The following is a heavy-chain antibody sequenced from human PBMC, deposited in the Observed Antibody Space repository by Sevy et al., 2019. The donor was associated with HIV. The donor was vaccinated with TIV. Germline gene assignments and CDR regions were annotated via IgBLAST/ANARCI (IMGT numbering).Heavy chain of an antibody. CDR1: GGSISSYY. CDR3: ATHGGSYYGGYFDY. CDR2: IYYSGST. V-gene: IGHV4-59*08. D-gene: IGHD1-26*01. Sequence: SETLSLTCTVSGGSISSYYWSWIRQPPGKGLEWIGYIYYSGSTNYNPSLKSRVTISVDTSKNQFSLKLSSVTAADTAVYYCATHGGSYYGGYFDYWGQGTLVTVSS. J-gene: IGHJ4*02.